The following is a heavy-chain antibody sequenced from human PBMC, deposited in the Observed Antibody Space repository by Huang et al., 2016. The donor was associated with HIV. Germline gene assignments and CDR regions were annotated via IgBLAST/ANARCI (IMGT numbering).Heavy chain of an antibody. CDR1: GDSIRSGGYY. V-gene: IGHV4-30-4*08. D-gene: IGHD3-3*01. CDR2: IYYSGSS. Sequence: QESGPGLVKPSQTLSLTCTVSGDSIRSGGYYWTWIRQSPAKGLEWIGYIYYSGSSDYNPSLKSRVSNAIDAFKNRVSLKLKSVTVADTAVYYCARAPATHSVFFYWGQGTLVTVSA. J-gene: IGHJ4*02. CDR3: ARAPATHSVFFY.